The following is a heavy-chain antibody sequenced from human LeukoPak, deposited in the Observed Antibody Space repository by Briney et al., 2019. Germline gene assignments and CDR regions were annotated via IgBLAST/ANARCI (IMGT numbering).Heavy chain of an antibody. CDR2: ISSGSEDT. CDR3: EGPPCLRGGYCSTHS. D-gene: IGHD2-2*01. CDR1: GFTFSAYS. V-gene: IGHV3-11*03. Sequence: GGSLRLSCAASGFTFSAYSMTWIRQAPGKGLEWVSYISSGSEDTLYADSVKGRFTISRDNAKNSLYLRMNSLTAEDTAVYYCEGPPCLRGGYCSTHSWGQGTLVTVDS. J-gene: IGHJ4*02.